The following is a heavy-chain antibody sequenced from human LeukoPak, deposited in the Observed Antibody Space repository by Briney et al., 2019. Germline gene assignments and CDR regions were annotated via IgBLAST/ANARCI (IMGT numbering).Heavy chain of an antibody. D-gene: IGHD2-2*02. CDR1: GGSFSGYY. Sequence: SETLSLTCAVYGGSFSGYYWSWLRQPPGKGLEWIGEINHSGSTNYNPSLKSRVTISVDTSKNQFSLKLSSVTAADTAVYYCARIAAGAAGRGYCSSTSCYTRSSYYYMDVWGKGTTVTVSS. V-gene: IGHV4-34*01. CDR3: ARIAAGAAGRGYCSSTSCYTRSSYYYMDV. J-gene: IGHJ6*03. CDR2: INHSGST.